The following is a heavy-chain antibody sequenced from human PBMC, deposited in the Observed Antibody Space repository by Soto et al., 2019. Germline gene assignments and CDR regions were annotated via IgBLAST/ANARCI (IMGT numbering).Heavy chain of an antibody. Sequence: ASVKVSCKASGYSFTDYHIHWVRQAPGQGLEWLGRINPKSGGTSTAQKFQGWVTMTTDTSISTASMELTRLTSDDTAIYYCARGDSTDCSNGVCSFFYNHDMDVWGQGTTVTVPS. J-gene: IGHJ6*02. CDR3: ARGDSTDCSNGVCSFFYNHDMDV. CDR2: INPKSGGT. CDR1: GYSFTDYH. D-gene: IGHD2-8*01. V-gene: IGHV1-2*04.